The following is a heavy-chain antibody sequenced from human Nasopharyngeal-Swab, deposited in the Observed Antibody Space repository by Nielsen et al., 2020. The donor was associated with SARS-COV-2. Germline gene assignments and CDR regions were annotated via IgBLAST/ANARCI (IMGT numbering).Heavy chain of an antibody. D-gene: IGHD2-8*01. CDR3: AKWYCTSPSCYGGGIDY. V-gene: IGHV2-5*01. Sequence: SWIRQSPGKALEWLAAIYWNDDLRYSPSLRSRLTVTKDTPKNQVVFTMTNMNPADAGTYYCAKWYCTSPSCYGGGIDYWGQGVLVTVSA. CDR2: IYWNDDL. J-gene: IGHJ4*02.